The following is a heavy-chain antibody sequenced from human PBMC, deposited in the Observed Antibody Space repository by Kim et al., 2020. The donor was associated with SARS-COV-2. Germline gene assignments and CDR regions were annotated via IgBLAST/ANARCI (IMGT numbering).Heavy chain of an antibody. J-gene: IGHJ4*01. V-gene: IGHV3-30*03. D-gene: IGHD3-10*01. CDR3: ASNRNYYGSGSYILDY. CDR1: GFTFSSYG. Sequence: GGSLRLSCAASGFTFSSYGMHWVRQAPGKGLEWVAVISYDGSNKYYADSVKGRFTISRDNSKNTLYLQMNSLRAEDTAVYYCASNRNYYGSGSYILDYLG. CDR2: ISYDGSNK.